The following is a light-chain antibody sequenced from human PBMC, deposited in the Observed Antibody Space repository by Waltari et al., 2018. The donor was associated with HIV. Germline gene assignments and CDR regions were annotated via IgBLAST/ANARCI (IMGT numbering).Light chain of an antibody. CDR3: QQYSTWPPWT. J-gene: IGKJ1*01. Sequence: EIVLTQSPATLSAFPGVRAPHSCRASQSLSTKLAWYRQKPGQSPRLLIYDASTRATGIPARFSGSGSGTEFTLTISSLQSEDFALYFCQQYSTWPPWTFGQGTQLEIK. CDR2: DAS. CDR1: QSLSTK. V-gene: IGKV3-15*01.